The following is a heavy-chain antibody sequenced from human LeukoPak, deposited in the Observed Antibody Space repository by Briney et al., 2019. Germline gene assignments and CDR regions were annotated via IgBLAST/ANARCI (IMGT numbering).Heavy chain of an antibody. CDR2: INGDGRST. CDR3: VRDPSGSGFAFDS. J-gene: IGHJ4*02. V-gene: IGHV3-74*01. Sequence: GGSLRLSCVASGFTFSSHWMHWVRQGPGKGLVWVSRINGDGRSTNYADSVKGRFTISRDNAKNTLYLQMNSLRVEDTAVYYCVRDPSGSGFAFDSWGQGALVTVSS. CDR1: GFTFSSHW. D-gene: IGHD1-1*01.